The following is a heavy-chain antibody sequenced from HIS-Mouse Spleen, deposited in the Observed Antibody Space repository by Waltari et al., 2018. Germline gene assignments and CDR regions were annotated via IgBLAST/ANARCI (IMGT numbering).Heavy chain of an antibody. CDR2: INSDGGSP. D-gene: IGHD1-1*01. V-gene: IGHV3-74*01. CDR3: ARDLELDAFDI. Sequence: EVQLVESGGGLVQPGGSLRLSCAASGFTFSSYWMHWVRQAPGKGLVWVSRINSDGGSPSYADSLKGRFTISRDNAKNTLYLQMNSLRAEDTAVYYCARDLELDAFDIWGQGTMVTVSS. J-gene: IGHJ3*02. CDR1: GFTFSSYW.